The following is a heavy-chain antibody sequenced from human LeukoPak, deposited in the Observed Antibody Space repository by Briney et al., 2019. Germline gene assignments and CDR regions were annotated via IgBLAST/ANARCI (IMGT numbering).Heavy chain of an antibody. CDR1: GFTFSSFS. CDR3: AKWGCSGGSCYPFDY. J-gene: IGHJ4*02. Sequence: PGGSLRLSCAASGFTFSSFSMNWVRQAPGKGLEWVSYISSTSGTIYYADSVKGRFTISRDNSKNTLYLQMNSLRAEDTAVYYCAKWGCSGGSCYPFDYWGQGTLVTVSS. V-gene: IGHV3-48*01. D-gene: IGHD2-15*01. CDR2: ISSTSGTI.